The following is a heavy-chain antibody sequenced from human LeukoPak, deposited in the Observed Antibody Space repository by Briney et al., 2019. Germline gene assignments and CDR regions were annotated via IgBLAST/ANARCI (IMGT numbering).Heavy chain of an antibody. V-gene: IGHV4-34*01. CDR3: ARGSREFDY. Sequence: SETLSLTCAVYGGSFSDYFWSWIRQSPGKGLEWIGEINHSGSTNYNPSLKSRVTISVDTSKNQFSLKLSSVTAADTAVYYCARGSREFDYWGQGALVTVSS. CDR1: GGSFSDYF. J-gene: IGHJ4*02. CDR2: INHSGST.